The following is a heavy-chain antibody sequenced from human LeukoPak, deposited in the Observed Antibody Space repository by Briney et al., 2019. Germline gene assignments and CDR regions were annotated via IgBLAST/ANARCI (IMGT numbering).Heavy chain of an antibody. J-gene: IGHJ3*02. V-gene: IGHV3-20*04. CDR1: GFTFDDYG. Sequence: PGGSLRLSCAASGFTFDDYGMSWVRQAPGKGLEWVSGINWNGGSTGYADSVKGRFTISRDNAKNSLYVQMNSRRAEDTALYYCARGKGAGTGSAFDIWGQGTMVTVSS. CDR2: INWNGGST. D-gene: IGHD3-10*01. CDR3: ARGKGAGTGSAFDI.